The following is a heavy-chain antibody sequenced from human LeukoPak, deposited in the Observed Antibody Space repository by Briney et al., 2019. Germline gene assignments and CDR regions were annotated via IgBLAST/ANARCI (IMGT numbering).Heavy chain of an antibody. Sequence: GGSLRPSCAASGFTFSSYAMSWVRQAPGKGLEWVSAISGSGGSTYYADSVKGRFTISRDNSKNTLYLQMNSLRAEDTAVYYCAKAMVRGVIIEEFDYWGQGTLVTVSS. J-gene: IGHJ4*02. V-gene: IGHV3-23*01. CDR1: GFTFSSYA. D-gene: IGHD3-10*01. CDR3: AKAMVRGVIIEEFDY. CDR2: ISGSGGST.